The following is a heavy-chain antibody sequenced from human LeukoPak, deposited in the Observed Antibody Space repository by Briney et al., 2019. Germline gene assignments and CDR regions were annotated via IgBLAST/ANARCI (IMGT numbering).Heavy chain of an antibody. CDR3: AGGFWSGYSTDFDY. CDR1: GFTFSSYE. D-gene: IGHD3-3*01. V-gene: IGHV3-48*03. Sequence: SGGSLRLSCAASGFTFSSYEMNWVRQAPGKGLEWVSYISSSGSTIYYADSVKGRFTIYRDNAKNSLYLQMTSLRAEDTAVYYCAGGFWSGYSTDFDYWGQGTLVTVSS. J-gene: IGHJ4*02. CDR2: ISSSGSTI.